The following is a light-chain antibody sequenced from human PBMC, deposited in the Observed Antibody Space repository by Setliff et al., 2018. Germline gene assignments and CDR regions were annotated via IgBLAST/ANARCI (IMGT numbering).Light chain of an antibody. CDR2: QVN. CDR1: SSDVETYNI. Sequence: QPVLTQPASVSGSPGQSITISCTGSSSDVETYNIVSWYQQHPGKAPKILIYQVNQRPSGVSDRFSGSKSGNTASLTISGLQAEDEADYYCLSYAGSGTYVFGSGTKVTVL. V-gene: IGLV2-23*02. J-gene: IGLJ1*01. CDR3: LSYAGSGTYV.